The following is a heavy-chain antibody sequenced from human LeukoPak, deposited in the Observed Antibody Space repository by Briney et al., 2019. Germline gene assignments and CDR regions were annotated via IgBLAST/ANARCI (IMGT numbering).Heavy chain of an antibody. D-gene: IGHD2-15*01. CDR1: GGSIGRSSYY. CDR2: IYYSGST. Sequence: SETLSLTCTVSGGSIGRSSYYWGWLRQPPGKGLEWIGNIYYSGSTNYSPSLKSRVTISIDMSKNQFSLKLSSVTAADTAVYYCARVAAKTVDYWGQGTLVTVSP. V-gene: IGHV4-39*07. J-gene: IGHJ4*02. CDR3: ARVAAKTVDY.